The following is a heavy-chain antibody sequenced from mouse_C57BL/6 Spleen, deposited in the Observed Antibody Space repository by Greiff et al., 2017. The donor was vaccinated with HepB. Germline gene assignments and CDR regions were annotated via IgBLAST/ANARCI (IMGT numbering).Heavy chain of an antibody. CDR3: ARGVGDDWYFDV. Sequence: QVQLKQSGAELVRPGASVKMSCKASGYTFTSYTMHWVKQRPGQGLEWIGYINPSSGYTKYNQKFKDTATLTADKSSSTAYMQLRSLASEDSAVYYCARGVGDDWYFDVWGTGTTVTVSS. V-gene: IGHV1-4*01. CDR1: GYTFTSYT. D-gene: IGHD3-3*01. J-gene: IGHJ1*03. CDR2: INPSSGYT.